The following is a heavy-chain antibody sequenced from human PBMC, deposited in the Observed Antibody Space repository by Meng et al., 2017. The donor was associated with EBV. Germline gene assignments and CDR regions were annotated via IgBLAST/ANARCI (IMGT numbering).Heavy chain of an antibody. CDR1: VFTFSRAG. CDR2: IWYDATNK. Sequence: VLRGRCGGGVVRPEKSLCLSWEAFVFTFSRAGMYWFRQAPGKGLEWVAVIWYDATNKYYGDSAKGRFTISRDNSKNTLYLQMNSLTADDTAVYYCATAGDYEGYDDYWGQGTLVTVSS. D-gene: IGHD4-17*01. CDR3: ATAGDYEGYDDY. V-gene: IGHV3-33*07. J-gene: IGHJ4*02.